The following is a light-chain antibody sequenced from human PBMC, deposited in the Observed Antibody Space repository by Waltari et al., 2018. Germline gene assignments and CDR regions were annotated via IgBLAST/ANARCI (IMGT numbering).Light chain of an antibody. V-gene: IGLV2-14*01. Sequence: QSALTQPASVSGSPGQSITISCTGTSSDIGGYNYVSWYQQHPGKAPKLMIYDVSNRPSGVSNRFSCSKSGNTASLTISGLQAEDEADYYCSSYTSYSVVFGGGTKLTVL. CDR3: SSYTSYSVV. J-gene: IGLJ2*01. CDR2: DVS. CDR1: SSDIGGYNY.